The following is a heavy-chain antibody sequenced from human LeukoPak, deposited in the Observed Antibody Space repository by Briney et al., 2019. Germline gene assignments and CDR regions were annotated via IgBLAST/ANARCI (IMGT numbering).Heavy chain of an antibody. J-gene: IGHJ4*02. Sequence: GGSLRLSCAASGFTFSIYAMTWVRQAPGGGLDWVSAISGSGGSTYYADSVKGRFTIFRDNSKNTLYLQMNSLRAEDTAVYYCAKDLKYYDYWGQGTLVTVSS. D-gene: IGHD3-10*01. CDR2: ISGSGGST. CDR1: GFTFSIYA. CDR3: AKDLKYYDY. V-gene: IGHV3-23*01.